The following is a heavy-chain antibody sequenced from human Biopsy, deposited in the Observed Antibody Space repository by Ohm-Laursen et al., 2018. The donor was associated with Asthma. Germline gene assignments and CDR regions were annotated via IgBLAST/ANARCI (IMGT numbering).Heavy chain of an antibody. CDR3: ARAQDYYDSRGYYRSFDY. V-gene: IGHV1-3*01. CDR1: GYTFINYA. D-gene: IGHD3-22*01. J-gene: IGHJ4*02. CDR2: INAANGNT. Sequence: ASVKVSCKASGYTFINYAIHWVRQAPGHSLEWMGWINAANGNTKYSQKFQGRLTISRDTSASTAYMDLSSLRSEDTAVYYCARAQDYYDSRGYYRSFDYWGQGTLVTVSS.